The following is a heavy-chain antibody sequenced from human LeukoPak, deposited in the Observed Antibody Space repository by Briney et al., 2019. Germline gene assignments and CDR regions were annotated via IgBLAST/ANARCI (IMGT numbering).Heavy chain of an antibody. CDR3: ARRSVRWSGDY. CDR2: INHSGST. V-gene: IGHV4-34*01. Sequence: PSDTLSLTCAVYGGSFSGYYWSWIRQPPGKGLEWIGEINHSGSTNYNPSLKSRVTISVDTSKNQFSLKLSSVTAADTAVYYCARRSVRWSGDYWGQGTLVTVSS. D-gene: IGHD4-23*01. CDR1: GGSFSGYY. J-gene: IGHJ4*02.